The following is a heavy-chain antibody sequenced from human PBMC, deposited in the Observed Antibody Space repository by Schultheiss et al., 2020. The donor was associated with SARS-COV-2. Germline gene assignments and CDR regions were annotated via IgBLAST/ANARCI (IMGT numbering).Heavy chain of an antibody. CDR2: ISSSGSTI. CDR3: AKSGYDLFDY. V-gene: IGHV3-48*01. CDR1: GFTFSSYS. Sequence: GGSLRLSCAASGFTFSSYSMNWVRQAPGKGLEWVSYISSSGSTIYYADSVKGRFTISRDNSKNTLYLQMNSLRAEDTAVYYCAKSGYDLFDYWGQGTLVTVSS. J-gene: IGHJ4*02. D-gene: IGHD5-12*01.